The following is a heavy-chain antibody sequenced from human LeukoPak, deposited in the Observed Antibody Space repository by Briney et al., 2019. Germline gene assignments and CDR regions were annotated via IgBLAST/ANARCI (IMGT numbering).Heavy chain of an antibody. CDR2: FLYSGSA. CDR3: ARHCSTTTCQYYYYHMDV. V-gene: IGHV4-59*08. D-gene: IGHD2-2*01. Sequence: PSETLSLICTVSGGSINPYYWSWIRQVPGKGLEWLAYFLYSGSANYNPSLKSRISISVDTSKKQISLTLTSVTAADTAVYYCARHCSTTTCQYYYYHMDVWGKGTTVTVSS. CDR1: GGSINPYY. J-gene: IGHJ6*03.